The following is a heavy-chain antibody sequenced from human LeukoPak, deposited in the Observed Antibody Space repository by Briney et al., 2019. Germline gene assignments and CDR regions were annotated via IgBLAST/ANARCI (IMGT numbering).Heavy chain of an antibody. CDR2: ARSETDGGTT. CDR3: TTLSYAAAPT. V-gene: IGHV3-15*01. CDR1: GFTFSNAW. Sequence: GGSLRLSCAASGFTFSNAWMSWVRQAPGKGLEWVSRARSETDGGTTDYAAPVQGRFTISRDDSKNTLYLQMNSLETDDTAVYYCTTLSYAAAPTWGQGTLVTVSS. J-gene: IGHJ5*02. D-gene: IGHD2-2*01.